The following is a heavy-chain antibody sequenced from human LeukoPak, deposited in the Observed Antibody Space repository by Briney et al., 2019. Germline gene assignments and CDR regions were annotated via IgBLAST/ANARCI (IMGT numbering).Heavy chain of an antibody. CDR3: ARRYGSGSSGTFDY. CDR1: GGSISSYY. J-gene: IGHJ4*02. D-gene: IGHD3-10*01. Sequence: PSETLSLTCTVSGGSISSYYWSWIRQPPGKGLEWIAYIYYSGSTNYNPSLKSRVTISVDTSKNQFSLKLSSVTAADTAVYYCARRYGSGSSGTFDYWGQGAVVTVSS. V-gene: IGHV4-59*01. CDR2: IYYSGST.